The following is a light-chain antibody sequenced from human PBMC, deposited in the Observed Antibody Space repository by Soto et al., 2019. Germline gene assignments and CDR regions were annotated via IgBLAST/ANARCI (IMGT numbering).Light chain of an antibody. CDR1: QSISSW. Sequence: DIQMTQSPSTLSASVGDRVTISCRASQSISSWLAWYQQKPGKAPKLLIYKASSLESGVPSRFSGSGSGTEFTLTISSQQPDDFATYYCQQYNSHSITFGPGTKVDIK. J-gene: IGKJ3*01. V-gene: IGKV1-5*03. CDR2: KAS. CDR3: QQYNSHSIT.